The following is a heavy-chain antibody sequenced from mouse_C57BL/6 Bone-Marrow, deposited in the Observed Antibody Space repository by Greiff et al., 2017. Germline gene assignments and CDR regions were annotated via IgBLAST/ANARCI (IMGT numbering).Heavy chain of an antibody. CDR1: GYTFTSYW. CDR3: ARGNYYGIMDY. V-gene: IGHV1-52*01. Sequence: QVQLKQPGAELVRPGSSVKLSCKASGYTFTSYWMHWVKQRPIQGLEWIGNIDPSDSETHYNQKFKDKATLTVDKSSSTAYMQLSSLTSEDSAVYYCARGNYYGIMDYWGQGTSVTVSS. J-gene: IGHJ4*01. CDR2: IDPSDSET. D-gene: IGHD1-1*01.